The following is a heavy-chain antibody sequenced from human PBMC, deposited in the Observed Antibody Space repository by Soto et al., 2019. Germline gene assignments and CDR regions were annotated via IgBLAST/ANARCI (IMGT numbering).Heavy chain of an antibody. D-gene: IGHD3-16*01. CDR3: VRDAHRGGDYDY. Sequence: SRFTFSLYNMNWVRQAPGKGLEWVANIKPEGGEEYYVDSVKGRFTISRDNAKNSLYLQMNNLRDDDTALYYCVRDAHRGGDYDYWGQGALVTVSS. V-gene: IGHV3-7*01. CDR2: IKPEGGEE. CDR1: RFTFSLYN. J-gene: IGHJ4*02.